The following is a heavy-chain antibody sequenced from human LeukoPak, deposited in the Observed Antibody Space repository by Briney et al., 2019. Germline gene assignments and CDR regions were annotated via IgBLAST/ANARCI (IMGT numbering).Heavy chain of an antibody. J-gene: IGHJ4*02. CDR1: GGSISSHY. CDR3: AGGLRELTFDY. V-gene: IGHV4-59*11. Sequence: SETLSLTCTVSGGSISSHYWSWIRQPPGKGLEWIGHVYYSGRTNSNPSLKNRVTISVDTSKSQYSLRLSSVTAADTAVYYCAGGLRELTFDYWGQGTLVTVSS. D-gene: IGHD1-26*01. CDR2: VYYSGRT.